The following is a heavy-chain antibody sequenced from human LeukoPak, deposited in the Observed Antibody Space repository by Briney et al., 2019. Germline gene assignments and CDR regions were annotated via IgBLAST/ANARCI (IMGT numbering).Heavy chain of an antibody. Sequence: PSETLSLTCAVYGGSFSGYYWIWIRQPPGKGLEWIGKINHSGSTNYNPSLKSRVTISVDTSKNQFSLKVSSVTAADTAVYYCARDKIGGINFDYWGQGTLITVSA. D-gene: IGHD2/OR15-2a*01. CDR2: INHSGST. CDR3: ARDKIGGINFDY. V-gene: IGHV4-34*01. CDR1: GGSFSGYY. J-gene: IGHJ4*02.